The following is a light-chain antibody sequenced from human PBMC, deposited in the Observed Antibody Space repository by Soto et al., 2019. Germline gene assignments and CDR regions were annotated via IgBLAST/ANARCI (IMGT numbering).Light chain of an antibody. CDR2: GAS. Sequence: EIVLTQSPASLSLSPGERATLSCRASQSVDSYLVWYQQKPGQAPRLLIFGASNRATGIPARFSGSGSGTDFTLTINRLEPEDFAVYYCQQRNNWPITFGQGTRLEIK. CDR1: QSVDSY. V-gene: IGKV3-11*01. J-gene: IGKJ5*01. CDR3: QQRNNWPIT.